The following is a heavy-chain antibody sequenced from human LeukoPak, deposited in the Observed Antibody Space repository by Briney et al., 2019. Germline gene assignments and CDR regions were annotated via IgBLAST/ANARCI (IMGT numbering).Heavy chain of an antibody. Sequence: PSETLSLTCAVYGGSFSGYYWSWIRQPPGKGLEWIGEINHSGSTNYNPSLKSRVTISVDTSKNQFSQKLSSVTAADTAVYYCARGRVAAAGREYYYYYYYMDVWGKGTTVTVSS. CDR2: INHSGST. CDR3: ARGRVAAAGREYYYYYYYMDV. J-gene: IGHJ6*03. CDR1: GGSFSGYY. D-gene: IGHD6-13*01. V-gene: IGHV4-34*01.